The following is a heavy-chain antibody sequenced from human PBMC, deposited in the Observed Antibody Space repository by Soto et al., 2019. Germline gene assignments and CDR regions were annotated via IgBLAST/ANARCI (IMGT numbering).Heavy chain of an antibody. Sequence: EVQLLESGGGLVQPGGSLRLSCAASGFPFSTYAMSWVSQAPGTGMAWVSAISGSGGTTYYADSVKGRFTISRDNSKKTLYLQMNSLRAEDTAVYYCALAKYCSSGCWPTSGDYWGQGTLVTFSS. CDR1: GFPFSTYA. V-gene: IGHV3-23*01. D-gene: IGHD2-15*01. CDR2: ISGSGGTT. CDR3: ALAKYCSSGCWPTSGDY. J-gene: IGHJ4*02.